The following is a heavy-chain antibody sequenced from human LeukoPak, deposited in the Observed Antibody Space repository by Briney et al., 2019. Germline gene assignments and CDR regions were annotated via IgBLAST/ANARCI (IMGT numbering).Heavy chain of an antibody. Sequence: SDTLSLTSIVSGGSFSSSYWSWIRQPPGKGLEWIAYIYSNGNTNSNPSLKSRVTIAVDTSQSQFSLKLSSVTAADTAVYYCARGLVGLTPHAGVFQIWGQGTKVTVSS. J-gene: IGHJ3*02. CDR1: GGSFSSSY. CDR2: IYSNGNT. CDR3: ARGLVGLTPHAGVFQI. D-gene: IGHD1-26*01. V-gene: IGHV4-59*01.